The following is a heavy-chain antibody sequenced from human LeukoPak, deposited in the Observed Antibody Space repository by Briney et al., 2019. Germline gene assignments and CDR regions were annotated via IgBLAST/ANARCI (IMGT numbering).Heavy chain of an antibody. CDR1: GFTFSTYD. J-gene: IGHJ4*02. Sequence: GGSLRLSCAASGFTFSTYDMHWVRQAPGKGLEWVAVISYDGSNKNYADSVKGRFTISRDNFKNTLFLQMNSLRAEDTAVYYCARDRHYFDSSGYYIRYFDYWGQGTLVPVSS. CDR2: ISYDGSNK. CDR3: ARDRHYFDSSGYYIRYFDY. V-gene: IGHV3-30-3*01. D-gene: IGHD3-22*01.